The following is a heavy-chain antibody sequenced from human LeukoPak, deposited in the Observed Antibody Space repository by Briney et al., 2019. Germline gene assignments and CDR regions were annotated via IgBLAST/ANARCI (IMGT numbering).Heavy chain of an antibody. J-gene: IGHJ3*02. CDR2: ISYSGRT. Sequence: SETLSLTCTVFGGSISSSNDYWGWIRQPPGEGLEFIGGISYSGRTYYNPSLKSRVTLSVDTSKNQFSLKLSSVTAADTAVYYCARHFATYGQWLQDAFDIWGQGTMVTVSS. CDR1: GGSISSSNDY. CDR3: ARHFATYGQWLQDAFDI. D-gene: IGHD6-19*01. V-gene: IGHV4-39*01.